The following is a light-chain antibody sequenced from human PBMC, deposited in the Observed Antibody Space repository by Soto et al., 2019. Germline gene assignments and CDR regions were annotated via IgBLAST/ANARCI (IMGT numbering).Light chain of an antibody. CDR2: AAS. Sequence: EIVFTHSPCTLSLSPGERATLSCRASQTVSSSFLAWYQQTPGQAPRLLIYAASSRATGIPDRFSGSGSGTDFTLTISRLEPEDFAMYYCQQYGNSPQTFGQGTKVDIK. J-gene: IGKJ1*01. CDR3: QQYGNSPQT. V-gene: IGKV3-20*01. CDR1: QTVSSSF.